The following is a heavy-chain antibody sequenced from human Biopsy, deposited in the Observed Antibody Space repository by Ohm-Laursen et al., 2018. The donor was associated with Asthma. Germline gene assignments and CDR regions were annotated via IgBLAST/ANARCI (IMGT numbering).Heavy chain of an antibody. V-gene: IGHV3-30*18. CDR2: IPYDGTHE. Sequence: SLRLSCTASGFTFSTYGMHWVRQAPGKGLEWVAVIPYDGTHEHYADSVKGRFTISRDNSKNTLYLQMNSLSGEDSAVYYCAKVYYGSGSRPSPYGMDVWGQGTTVTVSS. J-gene: IGHJ6*02. CDR1: GFTFSTYG. D-gene: IGHD3-10*01. CDR3: AKVYYGSGSRPSPYGMDV.